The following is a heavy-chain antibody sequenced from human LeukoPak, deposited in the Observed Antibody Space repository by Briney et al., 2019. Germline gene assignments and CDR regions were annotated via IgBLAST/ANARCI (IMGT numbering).Heavy chain of an antibody. V-gene: IGHV1-18*01. J-gene: IGHJ4*02. CDR2: ISGYNGNT. CDR1: GYTFNSYG. D-gene: IGHD5-12*01. CDR3: AREVATITVAAAGGIDY. Sequence: GASVKVSCKASGYTFNSYGISWVRQAPGQGLEWMGWISGYNGNTKYAQKLQGRVTMTTDTSTSTAYMKLRSLRSDDTAVYYCAREVATITVAAAGGIDYWGQGTLVTVSS.